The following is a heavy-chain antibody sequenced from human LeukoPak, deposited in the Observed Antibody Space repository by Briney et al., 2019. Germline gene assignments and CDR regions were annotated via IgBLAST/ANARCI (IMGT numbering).Heavy chain of an antibody. Sequence: SETLSLTCTVSGGSISSYYWSWIRQPPGKGLEWIGYIYYSGSTYYNPSLKSRVTISVDTSKNQFSLKLSSVTAADTAVYYCARDNRFYYDSSGLDYWGQGTLVTVSS. V-gene: IGHV4-59*12. D-gene: IGHD3-22*01. CDR1: GGSISSYY. J-gene: IGHJ4*02. CDR2: IYYSGST. CDR3: ARDNRFYYDSSGLDY.